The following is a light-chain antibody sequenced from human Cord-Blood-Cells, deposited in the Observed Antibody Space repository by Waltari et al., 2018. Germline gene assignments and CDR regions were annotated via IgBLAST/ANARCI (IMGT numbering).Light chain of an antibody. V-gene: IGKV3-15*01. CDR3: QQYNNWPRT. CDR2: GAS. Sequence: EIVMTQSPATLSVSPGERATLSCRASQSVSSNLAWYQQKPGQAPRLLIDGASTRATGIPARFSGRGSGTEFTLTISSLQSEDFAVDYCQQYNNWPRTFGQGTKVEIK. J-gene: IGKJ1*01. CDR1: QSVSSN.